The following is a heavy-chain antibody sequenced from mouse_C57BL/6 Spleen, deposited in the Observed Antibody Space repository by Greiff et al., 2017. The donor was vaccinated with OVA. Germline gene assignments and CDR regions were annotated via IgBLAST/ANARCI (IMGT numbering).Heavy chain of an antibody. CDR3: ARRAESYDYDCYWYFDV. V-gene: IGHV1-85*01. D-gene: IGHD2-4*01. CDR1: GYTFTSYD. Sequence: QVQLQQSGPELVKPGASVKLSCKASGYTFTSYDINWVKQRPGQGLEWIGWIYPRDGSTKYNEKFKGKATLTVDTSSSTAYMELHSLTSEDSAVYFCARRAESYDYDCYWYFDVWGTGTTVTVSS. CDR2: IYPRDGST. J-gene: IGHJ1*03.